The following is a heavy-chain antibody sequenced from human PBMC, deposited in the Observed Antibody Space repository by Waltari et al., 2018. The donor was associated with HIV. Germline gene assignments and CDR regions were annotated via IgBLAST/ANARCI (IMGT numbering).Heavy chain of an antibody. Sequence: EVQMVESGGGLVQPGGSLRLSCVVSGLTFSNYWMNWVRQAPGKGLEWVANRKEEGSERYVDAVKGRFTVARDNSKNSLYLQMNSLRAEDTAMYVGATWAQGGMENYWGQGALVTVSS. D-gene: IGHD3-16*01. J-gene: IGHJ4*02. CDR3: ATWAQGGMENY. V-gene: IGHV3-7*01. CDR1: GLTFSNYW. CDR2: RKEEGSE.